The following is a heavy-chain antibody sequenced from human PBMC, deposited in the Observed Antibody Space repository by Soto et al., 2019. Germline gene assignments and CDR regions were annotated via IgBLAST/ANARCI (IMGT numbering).Heavy chain of an antibody. Sequence: SETLSLTCTVSGGSISNYFCNWIRQPAGKGLEWIGRIDNSGSTNYNPSLKSRITMSADTSRNQFSLKLNPVTAADTAVYYCARGGQDFWSGPFDYWGQGALVTVSS. CDR1: GGSISNYF. D-gene: IGHD3-3*01. V-gene: IGHV4-4*07. CDR2: IDNSGST. CDR3: ARGGQDFWSGPFDY. J-gene: IGHJ4*02.